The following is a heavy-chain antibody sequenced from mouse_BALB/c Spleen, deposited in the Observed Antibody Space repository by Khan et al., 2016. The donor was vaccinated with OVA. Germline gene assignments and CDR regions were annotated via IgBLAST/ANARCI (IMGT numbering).Heavy chain of an antibody. V-gene: IGHV5-17*02. Sequence: EVELVESGGDLVQPGGSRKLSCAASGFTFNIFGMHWVRQAPEKGLEWVAYISSGSSTIYYADTVKGRFTISRDNPKNTVFLQMTSLGSEDTAMXYCARGGGYDGGFDYWGQGTTLTVSS. CDR3: ARGGGYDGGFDY. CDR1: GFTFNIFG. CDR2: ISSGSSTI. J-gene: IGHJ2*01. D-gene: IGHD2-2*01.